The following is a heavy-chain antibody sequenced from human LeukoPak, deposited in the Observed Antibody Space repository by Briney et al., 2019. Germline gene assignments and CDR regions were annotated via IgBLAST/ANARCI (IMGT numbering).Heavy chain of an antibody. CDR2: ISAYNGNT. Sequence: GASVKVSCKASGYTFTSYGISWVRQAPGQGLEWMGWISAYNGNTNYAQKLQGRVTMTTDTSTSTAYMELRSLRSDDTAVYYCARDQEGNSWNYYYYMDVWGKGTTVTVSS. J-gene: IGHJ6*03. CDR1: GYTFTSYG. V-gene: IGHV1-18*01. CDR3: ARDQEGNSWNYYYYMDV. D-gene: IGHD6-13*01.